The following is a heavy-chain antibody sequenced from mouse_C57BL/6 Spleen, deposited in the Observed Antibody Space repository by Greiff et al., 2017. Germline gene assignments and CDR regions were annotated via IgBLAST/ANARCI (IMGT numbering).Heavy chain of an antibody. D-gene: IGHD2-3*01. Sequence: EVHLVESGGGLVKPGGSLKLSCAASGFTFSSYAMSWVRQTPEQRLEWVATISDGGSYTYYPDNVKGRFTISRDNAKNNLYLQMSHLKSEDTAMYYCARDDGYYYFDYWGQGTTLTVSS. CDR2: ISDGGSYT. CDR3: ARDDGYYYFDY. CDR1: GFTFSSYA. J-gene: IGHJ2*01. V-gene: IGHV5-4*01.